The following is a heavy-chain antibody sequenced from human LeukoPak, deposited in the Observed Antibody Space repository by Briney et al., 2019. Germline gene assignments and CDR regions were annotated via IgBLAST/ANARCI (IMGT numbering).Heavy chain of an antibody. CDR1: GGSFSGYY. Sequence: SETLSLTCAVYGGSFSGYYWSWIRQPPEKGLEWIGEINHSGSTNYNPSLKSRVTISVDTSKNQFSLKLSSVTAADTAVYYCARARNLSRNCSSTSCYLYYYYYMDVWGKGTTVTVSS. D-gene: IGHD2-2*01. CDR2: INHSGST. J-gene: IGHJ6*03. CDR3: ARARNLSRNCSSTSCYLYYYYYMDV. V-gene: IGHV4-34*01.